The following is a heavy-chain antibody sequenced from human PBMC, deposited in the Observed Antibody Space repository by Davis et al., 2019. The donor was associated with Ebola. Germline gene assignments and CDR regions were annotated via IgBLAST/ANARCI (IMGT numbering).Heavy chain of an antibody. CDR1: GGTFSSYA. D-gene: IGHD5-12*01. V-gene: IGHV1-69*06. Sequence: AASVKVSCKASGGTFSSYAISWVRQAPGQGLEWMGGIIPIFGTANYAQKFQGRVTITADKSTSTAYMELSSLRSEDTAVYYCARGGYDSGGGWDYYYGMDVWGQGTTVTVSS. J-gene: IGHJ6*02. CDR2: IIPIFGTA. CDR3: ARGGYDSGGGWDYYYGMDV.